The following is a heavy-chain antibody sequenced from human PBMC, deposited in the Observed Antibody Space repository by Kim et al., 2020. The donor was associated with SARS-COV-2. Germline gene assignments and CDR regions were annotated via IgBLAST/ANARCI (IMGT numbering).Heavy chain of an antibody. CDR1: GGTFSSYA. D-gene: IGHD3-10*01. CDR3: ASISLLRGVTLLGDY. Sequence: SVKFSCKASGGTFSSYAISWVRQAPGQGLEWMGGIIPIFGTANYAQKFQGRVTITADESTSTAYMELSSLRSEDTAVYYCASISLLRGVTLLGDYWGQGTLVTVSS. CDR2: IIPIFGTA. V-gene: IGHV1-69*13. J-gene: IGHJ4*02.